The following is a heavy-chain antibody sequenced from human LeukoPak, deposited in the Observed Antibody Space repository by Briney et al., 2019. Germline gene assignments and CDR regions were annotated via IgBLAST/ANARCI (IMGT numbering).Heavy chain of an antibody. V-gene: IGHV3-7*01. CDR2: IKQDGSEK. CDR1: GFTFSSYW. Sequence: GGSLRLSCAASGFTFSSYWMSWVRQAPGKGLEWVANIKQDGSEKYYVDSVKGRFTISRDNAKNSLYLQMNSLRAEDTAVYYCARDSGFGENYMDVWGKGTTVTISS. D-gene: IGHD3-10*01. CDR3: ARDSGFGENYMDV. J-gene: IGHJ6*03.